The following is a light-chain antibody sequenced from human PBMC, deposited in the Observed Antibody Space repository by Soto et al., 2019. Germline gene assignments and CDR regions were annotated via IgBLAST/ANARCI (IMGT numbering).Light chain of an antibody. J-gene: IGKJ1*01. CDR2: GAS. Sequence: EIVMTQSPATLSVSRGERATLSCRADQAIRSNLAWYQQKPGQAPRLLIYGASTRATGIPDRFSGSGSGTEFTLTISSLQSEDFAVYYCQQYNNWPPWTFGQGTKVDIK. V-gene: IGKV3-15*01. CDR3: QQYNNWPPWT. CDR1: QAIRSN.